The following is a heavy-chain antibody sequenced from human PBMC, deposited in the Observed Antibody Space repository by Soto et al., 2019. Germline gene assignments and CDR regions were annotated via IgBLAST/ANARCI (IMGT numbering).Heavy chain of an antibody. J-gene: IGHJ4*02. CDR3: AKEGRQWLVTSDFNY. CDR1: GFTFSDYA. V-gene: IGHV3-30*18. CDR2: VSHDGINT. D-gene: IGHD6-19*01. Sequence: VQLVESGGGVVQPGRSLRLSCAASGFTFSDYAMHWVRQAPGKGLEWVAVVSHDGINTHYADSVKGRFTISRDSSKNTVSLEMTSLRAEDTAVYYCAKEGRQWLVTSDFNYWGQGALVTVSS.